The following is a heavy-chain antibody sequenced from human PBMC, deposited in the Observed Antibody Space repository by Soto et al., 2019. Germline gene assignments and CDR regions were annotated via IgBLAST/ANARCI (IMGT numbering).Heavy chain of an antibody. CDR3: ARGCNDLDY. D-gene: IGHD1-1*01. J-gene: IGHJ4*02. CDR1: GYTFTSYG. CDR2: ISAYNGNT. V-gene: IGHV1-18*01. Sequence: QVQLVQSGAEVKKPGASVKVSCKASGYTFTSYGISWVRQAPGQGLEWMGWISAYNGNTNYAQKLQGRVTMTKEPPTSTAYRELRRLRSDAPAVYYCARGCNDLDYWGQGTLVTVSS.